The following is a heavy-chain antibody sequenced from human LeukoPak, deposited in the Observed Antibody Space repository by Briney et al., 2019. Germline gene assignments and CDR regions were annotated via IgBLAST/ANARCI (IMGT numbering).Heavy chain of an antibody. D-gene: IGHD2/OR15-2a*01. CDR2: IYYSGST. CDR3: QGNIPAFDI. J-gene: IGHJ3*02. V-gene: IGHV4-39*01. CDR1: GGSISSSSYY. Sequence: SETLSLTCTVSGGSISSSSYYWGWVRQPPGKGLEWIGSIYYSGSTYYNPSLKSRVTISVDTSKNQFSLKLSSVTAADTAVYYCQGNIPAFDIWGQGTMVTVSS.